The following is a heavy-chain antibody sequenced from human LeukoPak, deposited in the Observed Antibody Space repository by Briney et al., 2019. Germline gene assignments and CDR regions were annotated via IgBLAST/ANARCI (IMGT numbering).Heavy chain of an antibody. V-gene: IGHV1-69*13. CDR3: ARDSGASGGNQDYSNTPDYFDY. Sequence: GASVKVSCKASGGTFSSYAISWVRQAPGQGLEWMGGIIPIFGTANYAQKFQGRVTITADESTSTAYMELSSLRSEDTAVYYCARDSGASGGNQDYSNTPDYFDYWGQGTLVTVSS. J-gene: IGHJ4*02. D-gene: IGHD4-11*01. CDR2: IIPIFGTA. CDR1: GGTFSSYA.